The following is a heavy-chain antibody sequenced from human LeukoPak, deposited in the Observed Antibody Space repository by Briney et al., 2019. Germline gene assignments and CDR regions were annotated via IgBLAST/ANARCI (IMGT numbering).Heavy chain of an antibody. CDR2: MNPNSGNT. CDR1: GYTFTSYD. V-gene: IGHV1-8*01. J-gene: IGHJ4*02. CDR3: ARRRAGSKQWLPHFDY. Sequence: ASVKVSCKASGYTFTSYDINWVRQATGQGLEWMGWMNPNSGNTGYAQKFQGRVTMTRNTSISTAYMELSSLRSEDTAVYYCARRRAGSKQWLPHFDYWGQGTLVTVSS. D-gene: IGHD6-19*01.